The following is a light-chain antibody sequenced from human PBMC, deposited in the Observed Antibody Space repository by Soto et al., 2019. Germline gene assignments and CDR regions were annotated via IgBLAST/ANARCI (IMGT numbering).Light chain of an antibody. J-gene: IGKJ5*01. Sequence: ETVLTQSPATLSLSPGDRATLSCRASQSVTIYLAWYQQKPGQAPRLLIYDASNRAPGIPARFSGSGSGTDFTLTISSLESEDFAVYCCQQRGYWPFTFGQGTRLEIK. V-gene: IGKV3-11*01. CDR3: QQRGYWPFT. CDR2: DAS. CDR1: QSVTIY.